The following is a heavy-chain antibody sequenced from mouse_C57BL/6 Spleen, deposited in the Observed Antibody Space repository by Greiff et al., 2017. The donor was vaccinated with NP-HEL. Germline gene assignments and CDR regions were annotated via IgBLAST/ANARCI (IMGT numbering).Heavy chain of an antibody. V-gene: IGHV1-80*01. D-gene: IGHD1-1*01. CDR2: IYPGDGDT. CDR1: GYAFSSYW. J-gene: IGHJ4*01. CDR3: ARWDGSRHYYAMDY. Sequence: VQLQQSGAELVKPGASVKISCKASGYAFSSYWMNWVKQRPGKGLEWIGQIYPGDGDTNYNGKFKGKATLTANKSSSTAYMQRSSLTSEDSAVYFGARWDGSRHYYAMDYWGQGTSVTVSS.